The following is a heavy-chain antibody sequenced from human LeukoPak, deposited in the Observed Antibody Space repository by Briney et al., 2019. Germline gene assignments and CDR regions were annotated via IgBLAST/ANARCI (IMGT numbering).Heavy chain of an antibody. CDR3: ASSFTPYYYDV. J-gene: IGHJ4*02. CDR2: ISNDASAT. V-gene: IGHV3-7*01. D-gene: IGHD2-15*01. CDR1: GFSFRKYF. Sequence: GGSLRLSCAASGFSFRKYFMSWARQAPGKGLEWVATISNDASATTYGDSVWGRVTISRDSAQNSVFLQMHSLRAGDTAVYYCASSFTPYYYDVWGQGILVTVSS.